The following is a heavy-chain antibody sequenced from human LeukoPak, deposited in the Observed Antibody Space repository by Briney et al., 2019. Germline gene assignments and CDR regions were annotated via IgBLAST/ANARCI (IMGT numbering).Heavy chain of an antibody. D-gene: IGHD4-23*01. CDR1: GDSILVAAYS. CDR3: ACCYGDNSGAFDI. CDR2: IYYSGRT. Sequence: SETLSLTCTVSGDSILVAAYSGSWIRQPPGKGLEWIGYIYYSGRTYYNPSLKSRVTISLDRSKNQFSLKVSSVTAADTAVYFCACCYGDNSGAFDIWGQGTLVTVSS. J-gene: IGHJ3*02. V-gene: IGHV4-30-2*01.